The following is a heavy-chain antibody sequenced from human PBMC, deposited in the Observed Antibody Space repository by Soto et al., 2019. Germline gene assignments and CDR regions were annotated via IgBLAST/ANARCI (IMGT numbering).Heavy chain of an antibody. D-gene: IGHD6-19*01. Sequence: GGSLRLSCAASGFTFSSYAMSWVRQAPGKGLEWVSAISGSGGSTYYADSVKGRFTISRDNSKNTLYLQMNSLRAEDTAVYYCAKSRAAVASTRTYYYYGMDVWGQGTTVTVSS. CDR3: AKSRAAVASTRTYYYYGMDV. CDR1: GFTFSSYA. J-gene: IGHJ6*02. V-gene: IGHV3-23*01. CDR2: ISGSGGST.